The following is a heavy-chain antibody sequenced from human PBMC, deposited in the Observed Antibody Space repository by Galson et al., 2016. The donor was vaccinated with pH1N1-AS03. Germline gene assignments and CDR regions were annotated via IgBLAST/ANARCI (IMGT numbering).Heavy chain of an antibody. D-gene: IGHD3-9*01. CDR2: ITSSGGSGPTI. Sequence: SLRLSCAASGFTFSDYYMSWIRQAPGKGLEWISCITSSGGSGPTIYYADSVKGRFTISRDNAKNSLYLQMNSLRADVTAVYYCARGWYDIWTGYLVDPFDYWGQGALVTVSS. V-gene: IGHV3-11*01. CDR3: ARGWYDIWTGYLVDPFDY. J-gene: IGHJ4*02. CDR1: GFTFSDYY.